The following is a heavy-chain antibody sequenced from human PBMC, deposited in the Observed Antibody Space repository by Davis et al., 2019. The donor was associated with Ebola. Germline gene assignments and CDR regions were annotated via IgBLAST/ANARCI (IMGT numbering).Heavy chain of an antibody. V-gene: IGHV3-11*04. J-gene: IGHJ2*01. CDR3: ARGKRYFDL. Sequence: GGSLRLSCEGSGFIFSDYYINWIRRAPGRGLEWVSYITATTGSVYYADSVKGRFSISRDNAKNSVYLEMSSLRLEDTAMYYCARGKRYFDLWGRGTLVTVSS. CDR1: GFIFSDYY. CDR2: ITATTGSV.